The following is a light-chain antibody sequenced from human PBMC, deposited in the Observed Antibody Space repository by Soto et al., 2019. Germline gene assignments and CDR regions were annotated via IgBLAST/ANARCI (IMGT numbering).Light chain of an antibody. J-gene: IGKJ4*02. CDR2: RAS. CDR3: QQYSDWPPLT. Sequence: IVMTPAPATLSVSPGATVTLSCRASQSLGGNLAWYQQKPGQAPRLLIFRASSRATGVPARFSGSGSGTDFTLTISGLQSDDFGVYYCQQYSDWPPLTFGPGTKVDIK. CDR1: QSLGGN. V-gene: IGKV3-15*01.